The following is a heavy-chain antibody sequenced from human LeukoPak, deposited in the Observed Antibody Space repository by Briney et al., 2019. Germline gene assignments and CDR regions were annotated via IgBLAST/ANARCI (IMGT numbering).Heavy chain of an antibody. CDR2: IYSGGST. J-gene: IGHJ4*02. V-gene: IGHV3-53*01. CDR1: GFNVSRNY. CDR3: ARDLPRGNWEY. Sequence: PGGSLRLSCAASGFNVSRNYMGWVRQAPGKGLEWDSVIYSGGSTYYADSVKGRFIISRDNSKNTVYLQMNSLRAEDTAVYYCARDLPRGNWEYWGQGTLVSVSS. D-gene: IGHD7-27*01.